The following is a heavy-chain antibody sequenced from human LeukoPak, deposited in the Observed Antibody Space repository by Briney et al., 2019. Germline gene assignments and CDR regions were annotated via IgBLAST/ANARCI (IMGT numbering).Heavy chain of an antibody. CDR2: IRYDGSNK. Sequence: GGSLRLSCAASGFTFSRYAMHWVRQAPGKGLEWVAFIRYDGSNKYYADSVKGRFTISRDNSKNTLYLQMNSLRAEDTAVYYCAKSPPSGSYYFDYWGQGTLVTVSS. CDR3: AKSPPSGSYYFDY. D-gene: IGHD1-26*01. V-gene: IGHV3-30*02. J-gene: IGHJ4*02. CDR1: GFTFSRYA.